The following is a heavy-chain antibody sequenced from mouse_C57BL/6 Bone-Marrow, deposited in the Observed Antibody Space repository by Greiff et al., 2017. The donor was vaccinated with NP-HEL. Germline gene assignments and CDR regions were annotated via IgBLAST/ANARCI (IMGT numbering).Heavy chain of an antibody. CDR2: ISSKSDNYET. J-gene: IGHJ1*03. CDR3: YFDV. V-gene: IGHV6-3*01. CDR1: GFTFSNYW. Sequence: EVKVEESGGGLVQPGGSMKLSCAASGFTFSNYWMNWVRQSPEKGLEWVAQISSKSDNYETHYAVSVKGRFTISSDDSKRSVYLQVNNLRAEDTGPYDWYFDVWGTGTTVTVSS.